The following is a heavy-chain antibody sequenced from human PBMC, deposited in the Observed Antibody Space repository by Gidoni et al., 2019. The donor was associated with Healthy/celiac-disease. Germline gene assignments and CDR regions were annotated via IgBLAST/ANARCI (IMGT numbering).Heavy chain of an antibody. V-gene: IGHV3-20*04. J-gene: IGHJ3*02. CDR3: ARYTATVTTKPDAFDI. CDR1: GFTFADYG. CDR2: INWNGGST. Sequence: EVQLVESGGGVVRPGGSLRLSCVASGFTFADYGMSWVRQAPGKGLEWVSGINWNGGSTGYADSVKGRFTISRDNAKNSLYLQMNSLRAEDTALYYCARYTATVTTKPDAFDIWGQGTMVTVSS. D-gene: IGHD4-17*01.